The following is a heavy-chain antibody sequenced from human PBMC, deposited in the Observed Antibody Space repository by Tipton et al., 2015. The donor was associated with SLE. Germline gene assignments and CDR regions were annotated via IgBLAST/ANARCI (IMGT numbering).Heavy chain of an antibody. CDR1: GGSFSGYY. CDR2: VNHLGTI. Sequence: TLSLTCDVNGGSFSGYYWSWIRQSPGKGLEWIGEVNHLGTIYYNASLKSRVTISIDTSKSHFSLKLTSVTAADTAVYYCAGGSGTYHGPFNYWGQGTLVTVSS. V-gene: IGHV4-34*01. D-gene: IGHD1-26*01. CDR3: AGGSGTYHGPFNY. J-gene: IGHJ4*02.